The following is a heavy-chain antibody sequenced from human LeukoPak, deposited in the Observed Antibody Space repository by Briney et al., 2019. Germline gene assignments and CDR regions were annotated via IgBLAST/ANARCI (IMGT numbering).Heavy chain of an antibody. D-gene: IGHD6-19*01. CDR3: ARDHSSGWYCVDY. V-gene: IGHV3-48*02. CDR1: GFTFSSYS. J-gene: IGHJ4*02. Sequence: PGGSLRLSCAVSGFTFSSYSMNWVRQAPGKGLEGVSYISSSSSTIYYADSVKGRFTISRDNAKNSLYLQMNSLRDEDTAVYYCARDHSSGWYCVDYWVQGTLVTVSS. CDR2: ISSSSSTI.